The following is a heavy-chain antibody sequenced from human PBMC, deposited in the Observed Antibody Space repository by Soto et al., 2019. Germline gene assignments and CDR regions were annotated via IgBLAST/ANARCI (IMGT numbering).Heavy chain of an antibody. CDR2: VSYHGSNK. Sequence: TGGSLRLSCAASGFTFSSFTMHWVRQAPGKGLEWVALVSYHGSNKYYADSVKGRFTISRDNSKNTLFLQMNSLRPEDTAVYYCARDLTDCTSTTCSALYYFYYIAVWAKGPRSPSP. D-gene: IGHD2-2*01. V-gene: IGHV3-30-3*01. J-gene: IGHJ6*02. CDR3: ARDLTDCTSTTCSALYYFYYIAV. CDR1: GFTFSSFT.